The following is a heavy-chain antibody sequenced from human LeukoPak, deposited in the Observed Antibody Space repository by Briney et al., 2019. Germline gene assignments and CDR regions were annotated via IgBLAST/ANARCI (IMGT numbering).Heavy chain of an antibody. CDR2: IYYSGST. J-gene: IGHJ3*02. D-gene: IGHD1-14*01. CDR1: GGSISSYY. Sequence: PSETLSLTCTVSGGSISSYYWSWIRQPPGKGLGWIGYIYYSGSTNYNPSLKSRVTISVDTSKNQFSLKLSSVTAADTAVYYCARGIRMGIPFDAFDIWGQGTMVTVSS. V-gene: IGHV4-59*01. CDR3: ARGIRMGIPFDAFDI.